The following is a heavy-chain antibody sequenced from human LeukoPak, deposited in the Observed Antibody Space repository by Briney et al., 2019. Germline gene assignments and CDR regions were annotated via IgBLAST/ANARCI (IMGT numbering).Heavy chain of an antibody. CDR1: GGTFSSYA. V-gene: IGHV1-69*13. D-gene: IGHD3-10*01. Sequence: ASVKVSCKASGGTFSSYAISWVRQAPGQGLEWMGGIIPIFGTANYAQKFQGRVTITADESTSTAYMELSSLRSEDTAVYYCARVRITMVRETKYYFDYWGQGTLVTVSS. J-gene: IGHJ4*02. CDR3: ARVRITMVRETKYYFDY. CDR2: IIPIFGTA.